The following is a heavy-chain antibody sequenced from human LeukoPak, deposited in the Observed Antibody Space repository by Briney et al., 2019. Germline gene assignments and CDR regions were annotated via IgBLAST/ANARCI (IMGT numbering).Heavy chain of an antibody. Sequence: SETLSLTCTVPGGSISSYYWNWIRQPPGKGLEWIGYIYNSGSTNYNPSLQSRVTISVDTSKNQFSLNLSSVTAADTAVYYCARGYGGNSGIGFDYWGQGTLVTVSS. CDR2: IYNSGST. CDR1: GGSISSYY. J-gene: IGHJ4*02. CDR3: ARGYGGNSGIGFDY. V-gene: IGHV4-59*08. D-gene: IGHD4-23*01.